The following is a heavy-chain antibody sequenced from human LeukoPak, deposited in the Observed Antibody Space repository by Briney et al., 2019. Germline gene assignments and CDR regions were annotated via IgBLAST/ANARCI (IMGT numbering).Heavy chain of an antibody. Sequence: KTSETLSLTCTVSGGSISSYYWSWIRQPPGKGLEWIGYIYYSGSTNYNPSLKSRVTTSVDTSKNQFSLKLSSVTAADTAVYYCARGSASIAALSWFDPWGQGTLVTVSS. J-gene: IGHJ5*02. D-gene: IGHD6-6*01. CDR3: ARGSASIAALSWFDP. CDR2: IYYSGST. CDR1: GGSISSYY. V-gene: IGHV4-59*01.